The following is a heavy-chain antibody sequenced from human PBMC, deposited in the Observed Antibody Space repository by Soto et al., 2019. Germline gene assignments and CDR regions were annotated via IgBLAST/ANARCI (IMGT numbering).Heavy chain of an antibody. CDR1: GFTFSSYG. CDR2: ISYDGSNK. D-gene: IGHD3-3*01. Sequence: QVQLVESGGGVVQPGRSLRLSCAASGFTFSSYGMHWVRQAPGKGLEWVAAISYDGSNKYYADSVKGRFTISRDNSKNTLDVQMNSLRAEDTAVYYCAKEVWSGPMDVWGQGTTVTVSS. CDR3: AKEVWSGPMDV. J-gene: IGHJ6*02. V-gene: IGHV3-30*18.